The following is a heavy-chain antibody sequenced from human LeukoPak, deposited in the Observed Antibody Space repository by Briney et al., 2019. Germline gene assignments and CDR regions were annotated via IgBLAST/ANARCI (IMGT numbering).Heavy chain of an antibody. CDR1: GFTFSNYW. CDR2: INRDGSTT. J-gene: IGHJ4*02. D-gene: IGHD3-10*01. V-gene: IGHV3-74*03. Sequence: PGGSLRLSCAASGFTFSNYWVHWVRQAPGKGLVWVSRINRDGSTTKYADSVKGRFTVSRDNAKNTLNLQMNSLRAEDTAVYYCARDMKSGESSEIDYWGQGTLVTVSS. CDR3: ARDMKSGESSEIDY.